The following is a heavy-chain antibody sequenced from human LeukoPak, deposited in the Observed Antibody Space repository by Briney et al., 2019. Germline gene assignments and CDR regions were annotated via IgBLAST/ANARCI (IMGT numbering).Heavy chain of an antibody. D-gene: IGHD3-10*01. Sequence: SETLSLTCTVSGYSITSGYYWGWIRQPPGKGLEWIGSSYHSGSTFYNPSLKSRVTISVDTSKNPFSLKLSSVTAADTAVYYCARDQDYYGSGSYGPDYWGQGTLVTVSS. J-gene: IGHJ4*02. CDR2: SYHSGST. V-gene: IGHV4-38-2*02. CDR1: GYSITSGYY. CDR3: ARDQDYYGSGSYGPDY.